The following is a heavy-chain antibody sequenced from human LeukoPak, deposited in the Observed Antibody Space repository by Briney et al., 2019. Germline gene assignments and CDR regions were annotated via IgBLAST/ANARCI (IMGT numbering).Heavy chain of an antibody. J-gene: IGHJ6*02. Sequence: SETLSLTCTVSGGSISSYYWSWIRQPPGKGLEWIGYIYDSGSTNNNPSLKSRVTISVDTSKNQFSLKLSSVTAADTAVYYCARVGGTNYYYYGMDVWGQGTTVTVSS. CDR3: ARVGGTNYYYYGMDV. D-gene: IGHD1-1*01. CDR1: GGSISSYY. V-gene: IGHV4-59*01. CDR2: IYDSGST.